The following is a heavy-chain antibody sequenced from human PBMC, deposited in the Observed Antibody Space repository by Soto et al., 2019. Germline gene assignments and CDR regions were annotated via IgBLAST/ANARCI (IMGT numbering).Heavy chain of an antibody. Sequence: SQTLSLTCAISGDSVSSNSAAWNWIRQSPSRGLEWLGRTYYRSKWYNDYAVSVKSRITINPDTSKNQFSLQLNSVTPEDTAVYYCARTINCSGGSCYYGPLDAFEIWGQGTMVTVSS. V-gene: IGHV6-1*01. CDR3: ARTINCSGGSCYYGPLDAFEI. CDR2: TYYRSKWYN. D-gene: IGHD2-15*01. CDR1: GDSVSSNSAA. J-gene: IGHJ3*02.